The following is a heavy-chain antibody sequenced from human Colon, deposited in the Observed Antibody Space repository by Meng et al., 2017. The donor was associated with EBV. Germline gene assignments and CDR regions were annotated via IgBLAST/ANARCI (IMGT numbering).Heavy chain of an antibody. CDR1: GGSFSGYY. CDR2: INHSVST. D-gene: IGHD3-10*01. V-gene: IGHV4-34*01. Sequence: VHRQQLCAGLWRPSESLSPTCAGYGGSFSGYYCSWIRQPPEKGLEGMGEINHSVSTHYNPSLKSRLTISVDTSKNQFSLKLSSVTAADTAVYYWARCDGSGSGNCFDPWGQGTLVTVSS. J-gene: IGHJ5*02. CDR3: ARCDGSGSGNCFDP.